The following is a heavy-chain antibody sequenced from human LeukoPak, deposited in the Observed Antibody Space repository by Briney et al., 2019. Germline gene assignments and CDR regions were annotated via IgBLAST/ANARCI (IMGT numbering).Heavy chain of an antibody. J-gene: IGHJ2*01. CDR2: IYHSGGT. Sequence: PSQTLSLTCTVSGGSISSGNYYWSWIRQPPGKGLEWIGYIYHSGGTYYNPSLKSRVTISVDRSKNQFSLKLSSVTAADTAVYYCARDSGYDILTGGWYFDLWGRGTLVTVSS. CDR1: GGSISSGNYY. CDR3: ARDSGYDILTGGWYFDL. V-gene: IGHV4-30-2*01. D-gene: IGHD3-9*01.